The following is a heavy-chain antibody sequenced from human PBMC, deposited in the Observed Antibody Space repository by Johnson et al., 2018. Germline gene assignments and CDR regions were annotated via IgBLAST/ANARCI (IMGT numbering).Heavy chain of an antibody. J-gene: IGHJ6*02. CDR3: ARDLSFWTTVTTARNYGMDV. CDR2: LISAGSST. V-gene: IGHV3-23*03. CDR1: GFTFSSYA. D-gene: IGHD4-17*01. Sequence: VQLVQSGGGVVQPGGSLRLSCAASGFTFSSYAMSWVRQAPGKGLEWVSRLISAGSSTSYAASVKGGFTISSDNSKNSRSLQMNSLRVEDTAVYYCARDLSFWTTVTTARNYGMDVWGQGTTVTVSS.